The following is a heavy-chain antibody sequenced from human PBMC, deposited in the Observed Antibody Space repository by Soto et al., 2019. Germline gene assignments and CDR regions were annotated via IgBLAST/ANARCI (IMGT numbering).Heavy chain of an antibody. Sequence: SETLSLTCTVSGGSISSYYWSWIRQPPGKGLEWIGYIYYSGSTNYNPSLKSRVTISVDTSKNQFSLKLSSVTAADTAVYYCARDEVGIAVAGSAGAFDIWGQGTMVTVSS. J-gene: IGHJ3*02. CDR1: GGSISSYY. CDR2: IYYSGST. V-gene: IGHV4-59*01. CDR3: ARDEVGIAVAGSAGAFDI. D-gene: IGHD6-19*01.